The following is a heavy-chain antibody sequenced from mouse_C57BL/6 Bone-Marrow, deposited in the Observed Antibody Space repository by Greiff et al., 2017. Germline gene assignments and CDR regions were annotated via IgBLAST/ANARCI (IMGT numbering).Heavy chain of an antibody. V-gene: IGHV1-55*01. CDR1: GYTFTSYW. J-gene: IGHJ1*03. CDR2: IYPGSGST. Sequence: QVQLKESGAELVKPGASVKMSCKASGYTFTSYWIPWVKQRPGQGLEWIGDIYPGSGSTNYNEKFKSKATLTVDTSSSTAYMQLSSLTSEDSAVYYSARDGYYVPWYFDVGGTGTTVTVSS. CDR3: ARDGYYVPWYFDV. D-gene: IGHD2-3*01.